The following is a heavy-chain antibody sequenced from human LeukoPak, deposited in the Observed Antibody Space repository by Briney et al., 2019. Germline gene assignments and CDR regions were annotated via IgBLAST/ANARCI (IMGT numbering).Heavy chain of an antibody. V-gene: IGHV1-18*01. CDR1: GYIFINHG. CDR2: ISAYNGNT. J-gene: IGHJ4*02. CDR3: ARWGPSPSDY. D-gene: IGHD1-26*01. Sequence: ASVKVSCKASGYIFINHGIAWVRQAPGQGLECMGWISAYNGNTDYAQKFQGRVTMTTDTSTSTAYMEVRGLRFDDTAVYYWARWGPSPSDYWGQGTLVTVSS.